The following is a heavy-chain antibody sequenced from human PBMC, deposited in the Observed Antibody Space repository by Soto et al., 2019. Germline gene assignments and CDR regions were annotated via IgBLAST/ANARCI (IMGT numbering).Heavy chain of an antibody. CDR2: IYYSGST. Sequence: SETLSLTCTVSGDSISSYYWSWIRQPPGKGLEWIGYIYYSGSTYYSPSLKSRVTISVDTSKNQFSLKLSSVTAADTAVYYCARERPDGARLDPWGQGTLVTVSS. J-gene: IGHJ5*02. D-gene: IGHD6-6*01. CDR1: GDSISSYY. CDR3: ARERPDGARLDP. V-gene: IGHV4-30-4*01.